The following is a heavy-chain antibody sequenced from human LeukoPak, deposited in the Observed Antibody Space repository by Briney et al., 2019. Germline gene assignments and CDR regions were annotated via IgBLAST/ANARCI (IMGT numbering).Heavy chain of an antibody. CDR3: ARDGEVRGVTGSY. CDR2: INSDGSST. D-gene: IGHD3-10*01. J-gene: IGHJ4*02. CDR1: GFTFSSYW. Sequence: GGSLRLSCAASGFTFSSYWMHWVRQAPGKGLVWVSRINSDGSSTSYADSVKGRFTISRDNAKNTLYLQMNSLRVEDTTVYYCARDGEVRGVTGSYWGQGTLVTVSS. V-gene: IGHV3-74*01.